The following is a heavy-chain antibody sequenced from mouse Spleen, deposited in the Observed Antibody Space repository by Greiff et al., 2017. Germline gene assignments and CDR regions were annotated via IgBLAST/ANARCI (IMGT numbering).Heavy chain of an antibody. D-gene: IGHD3-2*01. J-gene: IGHJ4*01. CDR1: GFTFSSYA. CDR2: ISSGGSYT. Sequence: EVKLMESGAGLVKPGGSLKLSCAASGFTFSSYAMSWVRQTPEKRLEWVATISSGGSYTYYPDSVKGRFTISRDNANNTLYLQMSSLRSEDTAMYYCARAKTARASMDYWGQGNSGTVSS. CDR3: ARAKTARASMDY. V-gene: IGHV5-9-1*01.